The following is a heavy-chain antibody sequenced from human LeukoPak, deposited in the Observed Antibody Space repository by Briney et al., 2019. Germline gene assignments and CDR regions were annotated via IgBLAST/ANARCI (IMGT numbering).Heavy chain of an antibody. CDR2: ISSSSSTI. Sequence: GGSLRLSCAASGFTFSSFNMNWVRQAPGKGLEWVSYISSSSSTIYYRDSVKGRFTISRDNAKNSLYLQMSSLRDEDTAVYYCARGSGDVIDYWGQGTLVTVSS. V-gene: IGHV3-48*02. J-gene: IGHJ4*02. CDR1: GFTFSSFN. D-gene: IGHD4-17*01. CDR3: ARGSGDVIDY.